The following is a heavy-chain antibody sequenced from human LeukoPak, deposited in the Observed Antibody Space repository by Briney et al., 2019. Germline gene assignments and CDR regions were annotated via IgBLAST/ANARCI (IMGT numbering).Heavy chain of an antibody. CDR1: GFTFSSYW. CDR2: IKQDGSEK. V-gene: IGHV3-7*01. D-gene: IGHD4-17*01. CDR3: ASRSVTGWFDP. J-gene: IGHJ5*02. Sequence: GGSLRLSCAASGFTFSSYWMSWVRQAPGKGLEWVANIKQDGSEKYYVDSVKGRFTISRDNAKNSLYLQMNSLRAEDTAVYYGASRSVTGWFDPWGQGTLVTVSS.